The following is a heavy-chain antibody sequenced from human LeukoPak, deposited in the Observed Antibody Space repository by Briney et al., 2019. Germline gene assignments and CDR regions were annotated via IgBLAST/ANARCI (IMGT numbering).Heavy chain of an antibody. J-gene: IGHJ5*02. V-gene: IGHV3-33*01. D-gene: IGHD2-21*02. CDR2: IWYDGTNK. CDR3: ASATVTRCFYH. CDR1: GFAFNNFV. Sequence: GGSLRLSCAACGFAFNNFVLHCVRQAPGKGLEWVAVIWYDGTNKYYADSVKGRFTISRDNSKNTLYLQMNSLRAEDTAVYYCASATVTRCFYHWGQGTLVTVSS.